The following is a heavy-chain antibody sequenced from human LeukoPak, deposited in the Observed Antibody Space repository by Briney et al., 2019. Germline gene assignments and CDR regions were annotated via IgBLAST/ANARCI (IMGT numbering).Heavy chain of an antibody. CDR3: AAKNWYFDL. CDR1: GGSISSYY. CDR2: IYYSGST. V-gene: IGHV4-59*01. J-gene: IGHJ2*01. Sequence: KTSETLSLTCTVSGGSISSYYWSWIRQPPGKGLEWIGYIYYSGSTNYNPSLKSRVTISVDTSKNQFPLKLSSVTAADTAVYYCAAKNWYFDLWGRGTLVTVSS.